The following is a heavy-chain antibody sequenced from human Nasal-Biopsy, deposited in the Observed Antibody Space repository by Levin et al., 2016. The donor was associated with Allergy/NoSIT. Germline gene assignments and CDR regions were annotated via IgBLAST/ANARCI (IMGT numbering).Heavy chain of an antibody. CDR2: IYDTGST. CDR3: ARRNYDSLGYYFDY. D-gene: IGHD3-22*01. CDR1: GGSISGYH. J-gene: IGHJ4*02. Sequence: GSLRLSCTVSGGSISGYHWSWIRQPAGRGLEWIGRIYDTGSTKYNPSLKSRATISADTSKNQFSLRLSSVTAADSAVYYCARRNYDSLGYYFDYWGQGILVTVSS. V-gene: IGHV4-4*07.